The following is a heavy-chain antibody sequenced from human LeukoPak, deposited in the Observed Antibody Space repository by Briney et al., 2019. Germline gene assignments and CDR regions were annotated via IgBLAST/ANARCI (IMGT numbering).Heavy chain of an antibody. CDR1: GGSISSSNW. D-gene: IGHD3-22*01. J-gene: IGHJ4*02. Sequence: SGTLSLTCAVSGGSISSSNWWSWVRQPPGKGLEWIGEIYHSGSTNYNPSLKSRVTISVDKSKNQFSLKLSSVTAAATAVYYCARERRDYYDSSGYDGSRIYFDYWGQRTLVTVSS. CDR3: ARERRDYYDSSGYDGSRIYFDY. V-gene: IGHV4-4*02. CDR2: IYHSGST.